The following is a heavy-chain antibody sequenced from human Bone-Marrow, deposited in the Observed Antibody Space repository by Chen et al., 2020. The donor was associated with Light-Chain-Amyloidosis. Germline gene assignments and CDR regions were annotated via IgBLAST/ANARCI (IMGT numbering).Heavy chain of an antibody. V-gene: IGHV3-30*04. J-gene: IGHJ4*02. CDR2: ILYDGSTK. Sequence: QVRLVQSGGRIVQPGRSLRLSCAASRSTLSGYTMHWVRQAPGGGLQWGAVILYDGSTKYYTDSVKGRFTVSSDRSTLYLQMDSLRAEDTAIYYCATTDFDYWGQGTLVTVSS. CDR3: ATTDFDY. CDR1: RSTLSGYT.